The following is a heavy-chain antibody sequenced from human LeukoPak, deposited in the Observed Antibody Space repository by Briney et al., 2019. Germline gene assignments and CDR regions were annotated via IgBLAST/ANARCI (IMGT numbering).Heavy chain of an antibody. D-gene: IGHD3-3*01. CDR3: ARYANVLRFLEWFTGGAYFDY. Sequence: PSGTLSLTCAVSGVSISSSNWWHWVRQPPGKGLEWIGEINHSGSTNYNPSLKSRVTISVDTSKNQFSLKLSSVTAADTAVYYCARYANVLRFLEWFTGGAYFDYWGQGTLVTVSS. CDR1: GVSISSSNW. CDR2: INHSGST. V-gene: IGHV4-4*02. J-gene: IGHJ4*02.